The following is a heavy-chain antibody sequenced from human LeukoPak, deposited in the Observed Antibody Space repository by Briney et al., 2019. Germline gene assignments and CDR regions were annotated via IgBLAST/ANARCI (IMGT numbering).Heavy chain of an antibody. V-gene: IGHV3-74*01. D-gene: IGHD5-24*01. CDR3: ARDGDGYNFDY. Sequence: PGGSLGLSCAASGFTFSGYWMHWVRQAPGKGLVWVARVTRDGSGTNYADSVKGRFTISRDNGKNTLYLQMNSLRAEDTAVYYCARDGDGYNFDYWGQGTLDTVSS. CDR1: GFTFSGYW. J-gene: IGHJ4*02. CDR2: VTRDGSGT.